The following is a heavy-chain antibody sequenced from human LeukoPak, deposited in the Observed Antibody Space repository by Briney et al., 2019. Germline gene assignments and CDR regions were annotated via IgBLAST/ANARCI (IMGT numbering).Heavy chain of an antibody. CDR2: IKPDGSDK. Sequence: GGSLRPSCAASAFTFSTYWMSWVRQAPGNGMEWVANIKPDGSDKFYVDSVKGRFTISRDNAKNSMYLQMNSLRAEDTAVYYCARVLPVASRDYWGQGTLVTVSS. CDR3: ARVLPVASRDY. D-gene: IGHD2-2*01. CDR1: AFTFSTYW. J-gene: IGHJ4*02. V-gene: IGHV3-7*01.